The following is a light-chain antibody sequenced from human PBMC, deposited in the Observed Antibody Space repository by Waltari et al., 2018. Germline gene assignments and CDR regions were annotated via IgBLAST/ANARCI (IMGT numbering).Light chain of an antibody. CDR3: MQALQTPRT. Sequence: DIVITQSPLPLPVPPGEPASIPCRSSQSLLHSNGYNYLDWYLQKPGQSPQLLIYLGSNRASGVPDRFSGSGSGTDFTLKISRVEAEDVGVYYCMQALQTPRTFGQGTKVEIK. CDR2: LGS. J-gene: IGKJ1*01. V-gene: IGKV2-28*01. CDR1: QSLLHSNGYNY.